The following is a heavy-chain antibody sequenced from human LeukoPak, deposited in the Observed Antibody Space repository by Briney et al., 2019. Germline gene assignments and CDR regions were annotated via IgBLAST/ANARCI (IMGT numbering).Heavy chain of an antibody. CDR1: GFTFSSYW. J-gene: IGHJ4*02. V-gene: IGHV3-74*01. D-gene: IGHD5-24*01. Sequence: PGGSLRLSCAASGFTFSSYWMHWVRQAPGKGLVGVSRINNDGRSTNYADSVKGRFTISRDNAKNTLYLQMNSLRAEDTAVYYCAKEMATISAPFDYWGQGTPVTVSS. CDR3: AKEMATISAPFDY. CDR2: INNDGRST.